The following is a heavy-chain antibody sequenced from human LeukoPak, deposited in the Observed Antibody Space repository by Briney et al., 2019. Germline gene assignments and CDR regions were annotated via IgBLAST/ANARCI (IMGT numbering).Heavy chain of an antibody. CDR1: GFTISAYA. CDR3: AKDALLIPITMIVVVSYFDY. J-gene: IGHJ4*02. CDR2: ISGRGGST. D-gene: IGHD3-22*01. V-gene: IGHV3-23*01. Sequence: GGSLRLSCAASGFTISAYAMSWVRQAPGRGLEWVSAISGRGGSTYYADSVKGRFTISRDNSKNTLYLQMNSLRAEDTAVYYSAKDALLIPITMIVVVSYFDYWGQGTLVTVSS.